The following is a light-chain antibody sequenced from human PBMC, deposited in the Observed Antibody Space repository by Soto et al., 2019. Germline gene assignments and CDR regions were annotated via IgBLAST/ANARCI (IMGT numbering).Light chain of an antibody. CDR2: EVS. CDR3: SCYAGSDNVV. Sequence: QSALTQPPSASGSPGQSVTISCTGTSSDVGGYNFVSWYQQHPGKAPKLLIFEVSKRPSGVPDRFSGSKSGNTASLTVSGLQAEDEAQYYCSCYAGSDNVVFVGGTKLTVL. J-gene: IGLJ2*01. V-gene: IGLV2-8*01. CDR1: SSDVGGYNF.